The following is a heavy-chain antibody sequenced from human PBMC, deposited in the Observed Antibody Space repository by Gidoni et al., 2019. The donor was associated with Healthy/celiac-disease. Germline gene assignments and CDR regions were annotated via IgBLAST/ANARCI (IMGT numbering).Heavy chain of an antibody. J-gene: IGHJ4*02. D-gene: IGHD3-16*01. CDR1: GYSISSGYY. CDR3: ARVGGRTPDFDY. Sequence: QVQLQESGPGLVKPSETLSLTCAVSGYSISSGYYWGWIRQPPGKGLGWIGSIYHSGSTYYNPSLKSRVTISVDTSKNQFSLKLSSVTAADTAVYYCARVGGRTPDFDYWGQGTLVTVSS. CDR2: IYHSGST. V-gene: IGHV4-38-2*01.